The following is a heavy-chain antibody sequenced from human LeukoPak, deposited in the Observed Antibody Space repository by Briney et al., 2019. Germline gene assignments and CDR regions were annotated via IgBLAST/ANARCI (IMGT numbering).Heavy chain of an antibody. CDR3: ARDVATYPASRLDR. D-gene: IGHD2-2*01. J-gene: IGHJ5*02. Sequence: GGSLRLSCAASGFTVSSNYMSWVRQAPGKGLEWVALIWYDGSIRYYADSVQGRFSISRDDSKSTLYLEMNSLIVEDTALYYCARDVATYPASRLDRWGQGTQVTVSS. CDR1: GFTVSSNY. V-gene: IGHV3-33*08. CDR2: IWYDGSIR.